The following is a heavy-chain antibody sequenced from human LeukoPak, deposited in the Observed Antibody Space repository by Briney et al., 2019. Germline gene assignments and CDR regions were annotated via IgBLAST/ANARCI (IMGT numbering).Heavy chain of an antibody. Sequence: ASVKVSCKVSGYTFTELSMHWVRQAPGKGLEWMGGFDPEDGETIYAQNFQGRVTMTEDTSTDTAYMELSSLRSEDTAVYYCATVFFDSSGYYTGWFDPWGQGTLVTVSS. J-gene: IGHJ5*02. CDR1: GYTFTELS. V-gene: IGHV1-24*01. CDR2: FDPEDGET. D-gene: IGHD3-22*01. CDR3: ATVFFDSSGYYTGWFDP.